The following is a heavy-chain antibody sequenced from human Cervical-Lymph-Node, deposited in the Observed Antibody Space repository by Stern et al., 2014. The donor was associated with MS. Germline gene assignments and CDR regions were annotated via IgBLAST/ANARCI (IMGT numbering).Heavy chain of an antibody. CDR2: IYWDDAK. J-gene: IGHJ3*02. Sequence: QITLKESGPTLVKPTQTLTLTCGFSGFSLSSNGMGVGWFRQPPGKALEWLGLIYWDDAKLYNPSLKSRLTITKDTAVSENQVVLTVTNMDPLDTATYYCAHRRAIRADAFDIWGQGTVVAVSS. D-gene: IGHD2-2*02. CDR3: AHRRAIRADAFDI. V-gene: IGHV2-5*02. CDR1: GFSLSSNGMG.